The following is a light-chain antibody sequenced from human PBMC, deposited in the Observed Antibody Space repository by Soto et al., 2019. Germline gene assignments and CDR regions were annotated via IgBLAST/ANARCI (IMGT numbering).Light chain of an antibody. CDR2: EVS. V-gene: IGLV2-14*01. CDR3: SSYTSSSTLV. Sequence: QSVLTQPASVSGSPGQSITISCTGTTNDIGGHNYVSWYQQHPGKAPKLMIYEVSNRPSGVSNRFSGSKSGNTASLTISGLQAEDEADYYCSSYTSSSTLVFGGGTQLTVL. CDR1: TNDIGGHNY. J-gene: IGLJ2*01.